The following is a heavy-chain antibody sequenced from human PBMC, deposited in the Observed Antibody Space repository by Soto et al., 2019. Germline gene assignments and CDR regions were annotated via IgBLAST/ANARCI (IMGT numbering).Heavy chain of an antibody. CDR2: IYYSGST. V-gene: IGHV4-59*08. CDR1: GGSISSYY. D-gene: IGHD2-2*02. J-gene: IGHJ5*02. Sequence: QVQLQESGPGLVKPSETLSLTCTVSGGSISSYYCSWIRQPPGKGLEWIGYIYYSGSTNYNPSLKSRVTISVDTSKNQFSLKLSSVTAADTAVYYCAKRAIPYNWFDPWGQGTLVTVSS. CDR3: AKRAIPYNWFDP.